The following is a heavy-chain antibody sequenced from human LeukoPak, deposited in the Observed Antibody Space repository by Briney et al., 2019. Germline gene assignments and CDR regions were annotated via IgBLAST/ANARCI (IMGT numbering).Heavy chain of an antibody. Sequence: PSETLSLTRTVSGGSISSSSYYWGWIRQPPGKGLEWIGSILYSGSTYYNPSLKSRVTISVDPSKNQFSLKLSSVTAADTAVYYCASFDSSGYYLDYWGQGTLVTVSS. CDR1: GGSISSSSYY. J-gene: IGHJ4*02. CDR3: ASFDSSGYYLDY. CDR2: ILYSGST. V-gene: IGHV4-39*01. D-gene: IGHD3-22*01.